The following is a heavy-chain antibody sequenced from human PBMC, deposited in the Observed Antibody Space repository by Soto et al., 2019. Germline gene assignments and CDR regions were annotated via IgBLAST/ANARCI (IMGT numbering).Heavy chain of an antibody. CDR2: IDPSDSQT. J-gene: IGHJ4*02. CDR1: GYSFAGYW. D-gene: IGHD3-22*01. V-gene: IGHV5-10-1*01. CDR3: ARQIYDSDTGPNFQYYFDS. Sequence: GESLKISCKGSGYSFAGYWITWVRQKPGKGLEWMGRIDPSDSQTYYSPSFRGHVTISVTKSTTTVFLQWSSLRASDTAMYYCARQIYDSDTGPNFQYYFDSWGQGTPVTVSS.